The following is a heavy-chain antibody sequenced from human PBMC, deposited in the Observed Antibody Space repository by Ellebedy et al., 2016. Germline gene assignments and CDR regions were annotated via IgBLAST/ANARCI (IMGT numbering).Heavy chain of an antibody. CDR1: GFTVNSNY. CDR2: VNQDGSEK. CDR3: ARGGHLDV. Sequence: GGSLRLSCAASGFTVNSNYMSWVRQAPGKGLEWVANVNQDGSEKYYVDSVKDRFTISRDNAKNSLYLQMNSLRPVDTAVYHCARGGHLDVWGQGTTVTVSS. J-gene: IGHJ6*02. V-gene: IGHV3-7*03.